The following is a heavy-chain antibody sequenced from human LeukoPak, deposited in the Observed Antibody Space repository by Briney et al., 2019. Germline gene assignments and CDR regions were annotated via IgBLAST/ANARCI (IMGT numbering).Heavy chain of an antibody. V-gene: IGHV3-7*01. CDR2: IKQDGSDK. CDR1: GFTFNSYW. Sequence: AGGSLRLSCAASGFTFNSYWMTWVRQAPGKGLEWVADIKQDGSDKYYAGSVKGRFTISRDNAKNSLYLQMNSLEAEDTAVYYCARDKRRSLGIGFDYWGQGTLVTVSS. D-gene: IGHD7-27*01. J-gene: IGHJ4*02. CDR3: ARDKRRSLGIGFDY.